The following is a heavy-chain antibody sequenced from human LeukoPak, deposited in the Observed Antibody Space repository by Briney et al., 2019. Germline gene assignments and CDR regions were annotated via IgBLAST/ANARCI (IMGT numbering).Heavy chain of an antibody. CDR2: IRYDGSNK. CDR3: AKPGGSSGWYGGFDY. Sequence: PGGSLRLSCAASGFTFSSCGMHWVRQAPGKGLEWVAFIRYDGSNKYYADSVKGRFTISRDNSKNTLYLQMNSLRAEDTAVYYCAKPGGSSGWYGGFDYWGQGTLVTVSS. J-gene: IGHJ4*02. D-gene: IGHD6-19*01. CDR1: GFTFSSCG. V-gene: IGHV3-30*02.